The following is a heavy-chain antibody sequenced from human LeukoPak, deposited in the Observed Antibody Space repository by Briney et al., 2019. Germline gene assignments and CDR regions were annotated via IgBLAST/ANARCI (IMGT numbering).Heavy chain of an antibody. V-gene: IGHV3-11*01. CDR3: ARDHGSSLYYYYYYMDV. J-gene: IGHJ6*03. CDR1: GFTFSDYY. CDR2: ISSSGSTI. Sequence: AGGSLRLSCAASGFTFSDYYMSWIRQAPGKGLEWVSYISSSGSTIYYADSVKGRFTISRDNAKNLLYLQMNSLRAEDTAVYYCARDHGSSLYYYYYYMDVWGKGTTVTVSS. D-gene: IGHD6-6*01.